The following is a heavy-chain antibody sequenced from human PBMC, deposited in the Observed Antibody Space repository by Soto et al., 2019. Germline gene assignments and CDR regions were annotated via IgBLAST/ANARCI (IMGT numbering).Heavy chain of an antibody. CDR3: SRVAASGTKFDY. Sequence: QVQLQESGPGLVKPSGTLSLTCAVSGGSISSSNWWSWVRQPPGKGLEWIGEIYHSGSTNYNPSPTSRVTISVDKSKNQFSLKLSSVTAADTAVYYCSRVAASGTKFDYWGQGTLVTVSS. CDR1: GGSISSSNW. D-gene: IGHD6-13*01. J-gene: IGHJ4*02. V-gene: IGHV4-4*02. CDR2: IYHSGST.